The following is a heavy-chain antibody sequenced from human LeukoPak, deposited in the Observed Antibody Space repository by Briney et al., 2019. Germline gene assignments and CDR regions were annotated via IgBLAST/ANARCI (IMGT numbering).Heavy chain of an antibody. V-gene: IGHV4-59*01. D-gene: IGHD3-22*01. CDR3: AGDSGPSGYFRPFDYYYGMDV. J-gene: IGHJ6*02. Sequence: SETLSLTCTVSGGSISSYYWSWIRQPPGKGLEWIGYIYYSGSTNYNPSLKSRVTISVDTSKNQFSLKLSSVTAADTAVYYCAGDSGPSGYFRPFDYYYGMDVWGQGTTVTVSS. CDR1: GGSISSYY. CDR2: IYYSGST.